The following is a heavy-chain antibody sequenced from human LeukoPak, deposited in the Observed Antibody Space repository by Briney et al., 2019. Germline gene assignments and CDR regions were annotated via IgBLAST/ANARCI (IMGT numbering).Heavy chain of an antibody. V-gene: IGHV3-7*01. Sequence: PGGSLRLSCAASGFTFSNYWMNWVRQAPGKGLEWVANINRDGSEKYNVDSVKGRFTISRDNAKNSLYLQMNSLRAEDTAVYHCARASPGAGWFYDYWGQGTLVSVSS. CDR1: GFTFSNYW. CDR3: ARASPGAGWFYDY. J-gene: IGHJ4*02. CDR2: INRDGSEK. D-gene: IGHD6-19*01.